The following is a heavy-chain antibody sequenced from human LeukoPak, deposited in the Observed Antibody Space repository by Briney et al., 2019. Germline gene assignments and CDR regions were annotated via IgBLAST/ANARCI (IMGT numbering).Heavy chain of an antibody. D-gene: IGHD3-10*01. J-gene: IGHJ5*02. V-gene: IGHV4-59*01. CDR2: IYYSGST. CDR1: GGSISSYY. Sequence: SETLSLTCTVSGGSISSYYWSWIRQPPGKGLEWIGYIYYSGSTNYNPSLKSRVTISVDTSKNQFSLKLSSVTAADTAVYYCARGPRVAWFGELSESFDPWGQGTLVTVSS. CDR3: ARGPRVAWFGELSESFDP.